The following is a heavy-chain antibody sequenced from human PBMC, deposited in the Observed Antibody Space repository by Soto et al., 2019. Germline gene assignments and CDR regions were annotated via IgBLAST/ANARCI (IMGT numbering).Heavy chain of an antibody. CDR3: ARVDY. CDR1: GFTFSRVS. Sequence: GGSLRLSCEASGFTFSRVSMNWVRQVPGKGREWVASISSASSETWYADSVKGRFIISRDNAQNSLFVQMNTQRPEDSAIYYCARVDYWGPGTQVTVSS. CDR2: ISSASSET. J-gene: IGHJ4*02. V-gene: IGHV3-21*01.